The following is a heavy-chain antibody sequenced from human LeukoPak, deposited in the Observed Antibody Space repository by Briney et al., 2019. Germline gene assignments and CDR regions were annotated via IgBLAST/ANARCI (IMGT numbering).Heavy chain of an antibody. CDR2: INPNSGGT. CDR3: ARDFLVAGTASY. V-gene: IGHV1-2*02. D-gene: IGHD6-19*01. Sequence: ASVTVSCTASGYTFTVYYMHWVRQAPGQGLEWMGWINPNSGGTNYAQKFQGRVTMTRDTSISTAYMELSRLRSDDTAVYYCARDFLVAGTASYWGQGTLVTVSS. J-gene: IGHJ4*02. CDR1: GYTFTVYY.